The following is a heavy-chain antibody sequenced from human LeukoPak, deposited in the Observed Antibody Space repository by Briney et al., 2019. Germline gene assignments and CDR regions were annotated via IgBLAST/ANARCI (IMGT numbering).Heavy chain of an antibody. V-gene: IGHV4-59*12. D-gene: IGHD5-18*01. CDR2: IYYSGST. J-gene: IGHJ3*02. CDR1: GGSISSYY. CDR3: ARDGTVDTATAFDI. Sequence: SETLSLTCTVSGGSISSYYWSWIRQPPGKGLEWIGYIYYSGSTYYDPSLRSRVTISVDTSKNQFSLKLSSVTAADTAVYYCARDGTVDTATAFDIWGQGTMVTVSS.